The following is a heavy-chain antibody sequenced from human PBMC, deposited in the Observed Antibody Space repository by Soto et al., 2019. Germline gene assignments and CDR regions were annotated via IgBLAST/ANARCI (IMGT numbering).Heavy chain of an antibody. CDR3: ARRLLLWFGELSSDAFDI. V-gene: IGHV4-39*01. Sequence: QLQLQESGPGLVKPSETLSLTCTVSGGSISSSSYYWGWIRQPPGKGLEWIGSIYYSGSTYYNPSLKSRVTISVDTSKNQFSLKLSSVTAADTAVYYCARRLLLWFGELSSDAFDIWGQGTMVTVSS. CDR2: IYYSGST. D-gene: IGHD3-10*01. CDR1: GGSISSSSYY. J-gene: IGHJ3*02.